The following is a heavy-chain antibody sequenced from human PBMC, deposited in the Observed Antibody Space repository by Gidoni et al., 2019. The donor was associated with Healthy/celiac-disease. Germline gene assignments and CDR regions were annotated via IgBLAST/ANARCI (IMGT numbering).Heavy chain of an antibody. D-gene: IGHD2-8*01. Sequence: QVQLVQSGAEVKKPGASVKVSCNASGYTFTSYAMHWVRQAPGQRLEWMGWINAGNGNTKYSQKFQGRVTITRDTAASTAYMELSSLRSEDTAVYYCARTLSSYCTNGVCDSRAFDIWGQGTMVTVSS. CDR3: ARTLSSYCTNGVCDSRAFDI. V-gene: IGHV1-3*01. J-gene: IGHJ3*02. CDR1: GYTFTSYA. CDR2: INAGNGNT.